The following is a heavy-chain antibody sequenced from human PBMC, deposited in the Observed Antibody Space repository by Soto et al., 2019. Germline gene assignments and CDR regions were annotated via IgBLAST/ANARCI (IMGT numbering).Heavy chain of an antibody. Sequence: GGSLRLSCAASGFTFSSCAMGWVRQAPGKGLEWVSSISVSGGSTYYADSVKGRFTISRDNSKNILYLHMISLRAEDTAVYYCAKERNSWYSSGSDSWGQGTLVTVSS. J-gene: IGHJ4*02. D-gene: IGHD2-15*01. CDR1: GFTFSSCA. CDR2: ISVSGGST. V-gene: IGHV3-23*01. CDR3: AKERNSWYSSGSDS.